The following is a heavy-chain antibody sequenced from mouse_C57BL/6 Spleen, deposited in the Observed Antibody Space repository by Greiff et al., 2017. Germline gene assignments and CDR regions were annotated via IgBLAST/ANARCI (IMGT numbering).Heavy chain of an antibody. CDR2: INPSSGYT. CDR3: ARHYSNYLGAMDY. D-gene: IGHD2-5*01. V-gene: IGHV1-4*01. Sequence: QVQLQQSGAELARPGASVKMSCKASGYTFTSYTMHWVKQRPGQGLEWIGYINPSSGYTKYNQKFKDKATLTADTSSSTAYMQLSSLTSEDSAVYYCARHYSNYLGAMDYWGQGTSVTVSS. CDR1: GYTFTSYT. J-gene: IGHJ4*01.